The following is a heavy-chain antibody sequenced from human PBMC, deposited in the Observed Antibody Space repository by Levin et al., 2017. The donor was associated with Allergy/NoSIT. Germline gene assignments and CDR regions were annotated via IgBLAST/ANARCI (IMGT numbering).Heavy chain of an antibody. J-gene: IGHJ6*02. Sequence: GGSLRLSCAASGFTFTTYTMHWVRQAPGKGLEWVTLISYDGRNEYYADFVKGRFTISRDTSKNMLYLQMNTLKTEDTAVYYCASHVSMMRGYGNYGLDVWGQGTTVTVS. V-gene: IGHV3-30*04. CDR3: ASHVSMMRGYGNYGLDV. D-gene: IGHD3-10*01. CDR2: ISYDGRNE. CDR1: GFTFTTYT.